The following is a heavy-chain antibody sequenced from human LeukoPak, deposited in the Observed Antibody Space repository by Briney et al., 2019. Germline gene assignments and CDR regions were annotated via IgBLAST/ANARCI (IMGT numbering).Heavy chain of an antibody. CDR1: GFTFSNAW. CDR3: ARGGDSYFDY. V-gene: IGHV3-15*01. J-gene: IGHJ4*02. CDR2: IKSKSDGGTI. Sequence: GGSLRLSCAASGFTFSNAWMSWVRQAPGKGLEWVGRIKSKSDGGTIDYAAPVKGRFTMSRDDSKNTLYLQMNSLETEDTAVYYCARGGDSYFDYWGQGTLVTVSS. D-gene: IGHD3-10*01.